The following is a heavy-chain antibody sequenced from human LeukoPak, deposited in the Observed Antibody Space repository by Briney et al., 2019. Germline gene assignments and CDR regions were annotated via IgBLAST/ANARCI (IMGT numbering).Heavy chain of an antibody. CDR2: ISWNSGSI. V-gene: IGHV3-9*01. Sequence: GGTLRLSCAASGFTFDDYAMHWVRQAPGKGLEWVSGISWNSGSIGYADSVKGRFTISRDNAKNSLYLQMNSLRAEDTALYYCAKGRSSSCPDYWGQGTLVTVSS. D-gene: IGHD6-13*01. J-gene: IGHJ4*02. CDR3: AKGRSSSCPDY. CDR1: GFTFDDYA.